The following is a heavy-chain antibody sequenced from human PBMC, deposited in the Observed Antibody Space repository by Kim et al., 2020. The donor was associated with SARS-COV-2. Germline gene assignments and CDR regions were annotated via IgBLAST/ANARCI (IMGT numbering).Heavy chain of an antibody. V-gene: IGHV3-33*01. CDR2: IWYDGSNK. CDR1: GFTFSSYG. Sequence: GGSLRLSCAASGFTFSSYGMHWVRQAPGKGLEWVAVIWYDGSNKYYADSVKGRFTISRDNSKNTLYLQMNSLRAEDTAVYYCARDRGEMVRVRYYFDYWGQGTLVTVSS. CDR3: ARDRGEMVRVRYYFDY. D-gene: IGHD3-10*01. J-gene: IGHJ4*02.